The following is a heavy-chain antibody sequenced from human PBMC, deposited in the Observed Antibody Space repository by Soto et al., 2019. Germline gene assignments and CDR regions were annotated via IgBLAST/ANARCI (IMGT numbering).Heavy chain of an antibody. CDR1: GYTFTSYG. V-gene: IGHV1-18*04. Sequence: QVQLVQSGAEVKKPGASVKVSCKASGYTFTSYGISWVRQAPGQGLEWMGWISAYNGNTNYAQKLRGRVTMTTDTSTSTAYMELRSLRSDDTAVYYCVADCSSTSCYYYGMDVWGQGTTVTVSS. CDR2: ISAYNGNT. D-gene: IGHD2-2*01. J-gene: IGHJ6*02. CDR3: VADCSSTSCYYYGMDV.